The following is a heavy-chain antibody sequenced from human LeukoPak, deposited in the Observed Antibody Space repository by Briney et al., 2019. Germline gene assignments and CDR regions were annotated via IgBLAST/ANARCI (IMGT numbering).Heavy chain of an antibody. CDR1: GFTFSSYA. Sequence: GRSLRLSCAASGFTFSSYAMHWVRQAPGKGLEWVAVISYDGSDKYYADSVKGRFTISRDNSKNTLYLDMNSLRAEDTAVYFCATSHREDLWFGQLYYYYGMDDWGQGTTVTVSS. D-gene: IGHD3-10*01. V-gene: IGHV3-30*04. J-gene: IGHJ6*02. CDR2: ISYDGSDK. CDR3: ATSHREDLWFGQLYYYYGMDD.